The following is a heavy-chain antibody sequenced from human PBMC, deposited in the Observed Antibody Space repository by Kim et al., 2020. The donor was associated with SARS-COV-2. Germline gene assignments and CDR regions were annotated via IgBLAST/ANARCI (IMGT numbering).Heavy chain of an antibody. CDR3: AKDGGGGGWPVFDY. CDR2: ISASAGTT. J-gene: IGHJ4*02. D-gene: IGHD6-19*01. Sequence: GGSLRLSCAASGFTLTNNAMSWVRQAPGRGLEWVSTISASAGTTYYAASVNGRFTISRDSAKHTLYLQLNTLRADDTAVYYCAKDGGGGGWPVFDYWGQGALVTVSS. V-gene: IGHV3-23*01. CDR1: GFTLTNNA.